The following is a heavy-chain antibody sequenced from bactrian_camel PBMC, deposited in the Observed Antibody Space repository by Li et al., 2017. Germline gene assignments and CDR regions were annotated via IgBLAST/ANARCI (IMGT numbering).Heavy chain of an antibody. J-gene: IGHJ4*01. CDR2: IDSDGST. V-gene: IGHV3S53*01. Sequence: HVQLVESGGGSVQAGGSLRLSCAASGYIHSHVCMAWFRQAPGKEREEVAHIDSDGSTTYADSVKGRFTISKDNAKNTLYLQMNSLKPEDTAMFYCAADERWSLWLRDEYTYWGQGTQVTVS. CDR3: AADERWSLWLRDEYTY. D-gene: IGHD2*01. CDR1: GYIHSHVC.